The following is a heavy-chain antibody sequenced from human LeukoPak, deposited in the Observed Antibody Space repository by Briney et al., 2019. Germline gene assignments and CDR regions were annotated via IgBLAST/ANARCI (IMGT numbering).Heavy chain of an antibody. CDR3: ARGMGVGATNWFDP. J-gene: IGHJ5*02. V-gene: IGHV1-69*13. CDR1: GGTFSSYA. CDR2: IIPIFGTA. D-gene: IGHD1-26*01. Sequence: GASVKVSCKASGGTFSSYAISWVRQAPGQGLEWMGGIIPIFGTANYAQKFQGRVTITADESTSTAYMELSSLRSEDTAVYYCARGMGVGATNWFDPWGQGTLVTVSS.